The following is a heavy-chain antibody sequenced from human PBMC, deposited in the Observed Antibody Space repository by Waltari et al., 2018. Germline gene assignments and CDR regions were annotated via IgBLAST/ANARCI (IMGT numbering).Heavy chain of an antibody. CDR3: VTGLTTVTAKDYFDH. CDR1: GMPWSSYG. Sequence: EVQLVESGGGSVQPGGSLGLSCAASGMPWSSYGRNWVRQAPGKGLEWVANIKQDGSEKNYVDSVEGRFSISRDNAQNSLYLQMNSLRAEDTAIYYCVTGLTTVTAKDYFDHWGQGALVTVSS. CDR2: IKQDGSEK. J-gene: IGHJ4*02. V-gene: IGHV3-7*01. D-gene: IGHD4-17*01.